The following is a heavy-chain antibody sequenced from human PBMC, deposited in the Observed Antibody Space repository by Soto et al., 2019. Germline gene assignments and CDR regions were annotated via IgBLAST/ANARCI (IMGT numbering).Heavy chain of an antibody. CDR2: ISGSGGST. CDR1: GFTFSSYA. CDR3: AKDQHCSGGSCFLAPEYFQH. Sequence: GGSLRLSCAASGFTFSSYAMSWVRQAPGKGLEWVSAISGSGGSTYYADSVKGRITISRDNSKNTLYLQMNSLRAEDTAVYYCAKDQHCSGGSCFLAPEYFQHWGQGTLVTVSS. V-gene: IGHV3-23*01. J-gene: IGHJ1*01. D-gene: IGHD2-15*01.